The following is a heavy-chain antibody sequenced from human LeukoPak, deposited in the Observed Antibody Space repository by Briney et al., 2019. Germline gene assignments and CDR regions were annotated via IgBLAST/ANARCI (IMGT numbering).Heavy chain of an antibody. CDR1: GFTFSNAW. J-gene: IGHJ4*02. Sequence: GGSLRLSCAASGFTFSNAWMNWVRQAPGKGLEWVSTISSSGSYTYYTDSVKGRFTISRDDAKNSLYLQVNSLRAEDTAVYYCGRSQAGTLSGYFDYWGQGALVTVSS. CDR3: GRSQAGTLSGYFDY. V-gene: IGHV3-21*01. D-gene: IGHD3-10*01. CDR2: ISSSGSYT.